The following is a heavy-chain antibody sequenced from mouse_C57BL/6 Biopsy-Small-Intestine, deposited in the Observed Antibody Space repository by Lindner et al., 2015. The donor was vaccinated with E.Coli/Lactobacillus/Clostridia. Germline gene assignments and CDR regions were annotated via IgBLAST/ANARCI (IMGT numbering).Heavy chain of an antibody. Sequence: SVKVSCKTSGYKFTNYAVHSGAKGPGQRPEWLGWLNTVNGDTRVSQKFQGRMTFTRDTSASTAYLELGSLTSEDTALYYCARGITIYGPDAFDVWGQGTTVSVST. CDR1: GYKFTNYA. CDR3: ARGITIYGPDAFDV. D-gene: IGHD1-1*01. V-gene: IGHV1S34*01. CDR2: LNTVNGDT. J-gene: IGHJ1*01.